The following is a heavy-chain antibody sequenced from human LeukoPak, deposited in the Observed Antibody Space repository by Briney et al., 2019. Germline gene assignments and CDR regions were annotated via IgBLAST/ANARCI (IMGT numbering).Heavy chain of an antibody. Sequence: SGGSLRLSCAASGFTFSSYAMSWVRQAPGKGLEWVSAISGSGGSTYYADSVKGRFTISRDNSKNTLYLQMNSLRAEDTAVYYCARGPLVPAAIFVGPADYYYYYMDVWGKGTTVTVSS. V-gene: IGHV3-23*01. CDR2: ISGSGGST. J-gene: IGHJ6*03. CDR1: GFTFSSYA. D-gene: IGHD2-2*02. CDR3: ARGPLVPAAIFVGPADYYYYYMDV.